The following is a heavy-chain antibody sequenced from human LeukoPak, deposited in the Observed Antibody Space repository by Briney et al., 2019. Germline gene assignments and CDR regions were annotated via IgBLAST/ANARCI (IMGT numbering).Heavy chain of an antibody. D-gene: IGHD3-9*01. CDR1: GFTFSSYE. CDR2: ISSSGSTV. CDR3: ARDHDWAFDC. V-gene: IGHV3-48*03. Sequence: GGSLRLSCAASGFTFSSYEMNWVRQAPGKGLEWVSYISSSGSTVYYADSVKGRFTISRDNAKNSLFLQMNSLRDEDTAVYYCARDHDWAFDCWGQGALVTVSS. J-gene: IGHJ4*02.